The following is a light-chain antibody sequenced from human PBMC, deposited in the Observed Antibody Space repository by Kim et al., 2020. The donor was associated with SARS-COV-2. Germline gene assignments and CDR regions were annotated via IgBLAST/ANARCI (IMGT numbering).Light chain of an antibody. CDR2: DAS. CDR3: QQYASSPTT. V-gene: IGKV3-20*01. Sequence: PGERAPLSCRARQTVSTRYLAWYQQKPGQAPRLLINDASRRATGIPDRFSGSGSGTDFTLTISRLEPEDFAVYYCQQYASSPTTFGGGTKVDIK. J-gene: IGKJ4*01. CDR1: QTVSTRY.